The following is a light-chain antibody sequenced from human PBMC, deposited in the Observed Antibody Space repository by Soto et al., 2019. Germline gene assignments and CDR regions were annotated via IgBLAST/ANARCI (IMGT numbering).Light chain of an antibody. V-gene: IGLV2-14*01. J-gene: IGLJ1*01. CDR2: EVS. CDR1: SRDVGDYNY. CDR3: SSYTSATTYV. Sequence: LTEPGSVSGAPGQSSTISCTGTSRDVGDYNYVSWYQHHPGKAPKLIIHEVSDRPSGISNRFSGYKSGNTASPTISGLQAEDEADYYCSSYTSATTYVFGTGTKVTVL.